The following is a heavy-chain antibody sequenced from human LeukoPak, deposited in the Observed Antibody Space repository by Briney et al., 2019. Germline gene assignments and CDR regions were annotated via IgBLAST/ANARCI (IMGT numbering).Heavy chain of an antibody. J-gene: IGHJ5*02. CDR1: GGTFSSYA. D-gene: IGHD1-1*01. CDR3: ARVGRVQLLWFDP. CDR2: IIPIFGTA. Sequence: SVKVSCKASGGTFSSYAISWVRQAPGQGLEWMGGIIPIFGTANYAQKFQGRVTITADESASTAYMELSSLRSEDTAVYYCARVGRVQLLWFDPWGQGTLVTVSS. V-gene: IGHV1-69*01.